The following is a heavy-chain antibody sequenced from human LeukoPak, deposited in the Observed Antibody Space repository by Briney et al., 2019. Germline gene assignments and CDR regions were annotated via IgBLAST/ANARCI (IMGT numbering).Heavy chain of an antibody. V-gene: IGHV1-69*06. Sequence: SVKVSCKTSGGTFTTYDISWVRQAPGQGLEWMGGIIPISDTTNYAQKFQDRVKITADKSTSTVYMDLSSLKSEDTAMYYCARGSDYGGNLHAFDIWGQGTMVTVSS. CDR3: ARGSDYGGNLHAFDI. CDR2: IIPISDTT. J-gene: IGHJ3*02. CDR1: GGTFTTYD. D-gene: IGHD4-23*01.